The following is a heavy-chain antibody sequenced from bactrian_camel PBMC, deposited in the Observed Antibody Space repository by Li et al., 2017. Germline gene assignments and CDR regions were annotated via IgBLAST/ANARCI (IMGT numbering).Heavy chain of an antibody. CDR2: IYADGVST. CDR3: NTGIPVVTTRCKFLE. CDR1: GFTFSEYG. V-gene: IGHV3S40*01. Sequence: VQLVESGGGLVQPGGSVRLSCAASGFTFSEYGMYWVRQAPGKGFEWISSIYADGVSTSYADSVKGRFTGSRDNAHNTLYLQLNNLKPEDTAMYNCNTGIPVVTTRCKFLEWGQGTQVTVS. D-gene: IGHD8*01. J-gene: IGHJ4*01.